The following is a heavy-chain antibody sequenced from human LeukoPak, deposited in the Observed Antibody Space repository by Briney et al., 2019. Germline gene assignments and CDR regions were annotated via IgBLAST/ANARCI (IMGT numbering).Heavy chain of an antibody. V-gene: IGHV4-34*01. D-gene: IGHD3-3*01. CDR3: ARGLPRYDFWSGQRPNWYFDL. Sequence: SETLSLTCAVYGGSFSGYYWSWIRQPLGKGLEWIGEINHSGSTNYNPSLKSRVTISVDTSKNQFSLKLSSVTAADTAVYYCARGLPRYDFWSGQRPNWYFDLWGRGTLVTVSS. CDR1: GGSFSGYY. J-gene: IGHJ2*01. CDR2: INHSGST.